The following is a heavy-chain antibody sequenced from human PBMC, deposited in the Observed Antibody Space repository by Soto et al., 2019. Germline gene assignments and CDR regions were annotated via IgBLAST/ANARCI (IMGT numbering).Heavy chain of an antibody. CDR1: GFTFDDYA. D-gene: IGHD3-3*01. CDR3: VKKVTIFGVITHDAFDI. CDR2: ISWDSGSI. J-gene: IGHJ3*02. Sequence: EVQLVESGGGLVQPGRSLRLSCVASGFTFDDYAMHWVRQVPGKGLEWVAGISWDSGSIGYAGSVKGRCTISRDNAENSLYLQMNSLRTEDTALYYCVKKVTIFGVITHDAFDIWGQGTMVTVSS. V-gene: IGHV3-9*01.